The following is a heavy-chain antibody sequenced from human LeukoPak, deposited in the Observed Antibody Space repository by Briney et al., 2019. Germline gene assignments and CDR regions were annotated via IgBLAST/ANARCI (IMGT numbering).Heavy chain of an antibody. J-gene: IGHJ4*02. D-gene: IGHD2-15*01. CDR2: MNPNSGNT. Sequence: ASVKVSCKASGGTFSSYAISWVRQATGQGLEWMEWMNPNSGNTGYAQKFQGRVTMTRNTSISTAYMELSSLRSEDTAVYYCASGYCSGGSCYSGYWGQGTLVTVSS. CDR1: GGTFSSYA. V-gene: IGHV1-8*02. CDR3: ASGYCSGGSCYSGY.